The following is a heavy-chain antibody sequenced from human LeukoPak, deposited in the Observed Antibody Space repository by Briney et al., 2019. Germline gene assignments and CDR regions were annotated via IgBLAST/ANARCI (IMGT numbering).Heavy chain of an antibody. CDR1: GYTFTGYY. Sequence: GASVKVSYKASGYTFTGYYMHWVRQAPGQGLEWMGWINPNSGGTKYAQKFQGRVTMTSDASISTAYMELSSLRSDDTAVYYCASRPDQHLLYYFDYWGQGALVTVSS. CDR3: ASRPDQHLLYYFDY. J-gene: IGHJ4*02. V-gene: IGHV1-2*02. D-gene: IGHD2-15*01. CDR2: INPNSGGT.